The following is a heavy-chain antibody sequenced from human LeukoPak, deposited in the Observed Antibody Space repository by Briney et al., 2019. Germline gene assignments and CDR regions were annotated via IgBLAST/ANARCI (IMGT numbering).Heavy chain of an antibody. CDR1: GFTFSSYA. V-gene: IGHV3-30-3*01. CDR2: ISYDGSNK. CDR3: AREDSFDY. J-gene: IGHJ4*02. Sequence: GGSLRLSCAASGFTFSSYAMHWVRQAPGKGLEWVAVISYDGSNKYYADSVKGRFTISRDNSKNPLYLQMNSLRAEDTAVYYCAREDSFDYWGQGTLVTVSS.